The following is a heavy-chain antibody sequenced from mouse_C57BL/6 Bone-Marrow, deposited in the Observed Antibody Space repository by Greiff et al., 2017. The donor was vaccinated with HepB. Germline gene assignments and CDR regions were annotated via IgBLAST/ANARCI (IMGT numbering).Heavy chain of an antibody. CDR1: GYTFTSYG. D-gene: IGHD1-1*01. CDR2: IYPRSGNT. CDR3: APKGYYYGSSYDFDY. V-gene: IGHV1-81*01. J-gene: IGHJ2*01. Sequence: QVQLKESGAELARPGASVKLSCKASGYTFTSYGISWVKQRTGQGLEWIGEIYPRSGNTYYNEKFKGKDTLTADKSSSTAYMELRSLTSEDSAVYFCAPKGYYYGSSYDFDYWGQGTTLTVSS.